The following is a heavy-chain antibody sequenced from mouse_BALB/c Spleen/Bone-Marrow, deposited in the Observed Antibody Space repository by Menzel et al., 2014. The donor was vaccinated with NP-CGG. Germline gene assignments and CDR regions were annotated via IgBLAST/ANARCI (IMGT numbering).Heavy chain of an antibody. CDR1: GFDFXRDW. CDR2: INPDSSTI. Sequence: EVQRVESGGGLVQPGGSLKVPCAASGFDFXRDWMSWVRQAPGKGLEWIGEINPDSSTINYTPSLKDKFIISRDNAKNTLYLQMSKVRSEDTALYYCARQYGNYWFAYWGQGTLVTVSA. V-gene: IGHV4-1*02. D-gene: IGHD2-10*02. CDR3: ARQYGNYWFAY. J-gene: IGHJ3*01.